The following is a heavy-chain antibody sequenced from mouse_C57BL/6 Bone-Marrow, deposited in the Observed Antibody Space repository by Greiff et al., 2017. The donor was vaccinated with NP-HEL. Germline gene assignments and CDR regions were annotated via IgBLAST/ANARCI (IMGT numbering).Heavy chain of an antibody. D-gene: IGHD3-2*02. CDR2: IDPEDGDT. V-gene: IGHV14-4*01. J-gene: IGHJ3*01. CDR3: AIIQRRLPD. Sequence: VQLQQSGAELVRPGASVKLSCTASGFNIKDDYMHWVKQRPEQGLEWIGWIDPEDGDTEYASKFQGKATITADTSSNTAYLQLSSLTSEDTAVYNCAIIQRRLPDWGQGTLVTVSA. CDR1: GFNIKDDY.